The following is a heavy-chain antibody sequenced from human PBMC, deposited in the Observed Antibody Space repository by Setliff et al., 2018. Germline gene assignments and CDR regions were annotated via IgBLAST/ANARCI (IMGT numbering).Heavy chain of an antibody. CDR1: GFAFSTYG. CDR2: IRYDGSKK. V-gene: IGHV3-30*02. CDR3: AKEIQPRRGPVYDSSGLAFDY. Sequence: PGGSLRLSCAASGFAFSTYGIHWVRHTPGKGLEWVAYIRYDGSKKDYADYVRGRFTISRDDSKNTVSLQMNSLRAEDTAVYYCAKEIQPRRGPVYDSSGLAFDYWGQGTLVTVSS. D-gene: IGHD3-22*01. J-gene: IGHJ4*01.